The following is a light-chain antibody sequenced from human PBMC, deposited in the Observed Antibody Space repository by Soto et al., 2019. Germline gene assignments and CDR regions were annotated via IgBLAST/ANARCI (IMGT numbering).Light chain of an antibody. CDR1: HNILYSSDNKNY. Sequence: DIVLTQSSASLAVSLCDRATSNFNSSHNILYSSDNKNYLSWYQQRPGQPPKLLFYWASTRESGVPDRFSGSGSGTHFTLTITSLQAEDVAVYYCQQYYSSPPTFGQGTKVDIK. J-gene: IGKJ1*01. CDR3: QQYYSSPPT. V-gene: IGKV4-1*01. CDR2: WAS.